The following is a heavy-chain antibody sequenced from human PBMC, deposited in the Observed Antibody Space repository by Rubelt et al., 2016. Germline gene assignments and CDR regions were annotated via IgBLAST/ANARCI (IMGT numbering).Heavy chain of an antibody. V-gene: IGHV3-23*04. CDR2: IVYSGDSQ. CDR3: AKVNGDYARGAFDV. CDR1: GFTFSNYW. Sequence: EVQLVESGGGLVQPGESLSLSCSASGFTFSNYWMRWVRQAPGKGLEWVSTIVYSGDSQYYADSGKGRFSISRDNSKNTLSLQMNSLRTKDTAVYYCAKVNGDYARGAFDVWGQGTTVIVSA. J-gene: IGHJ3*01. D-gene: IGHD4-17*01.